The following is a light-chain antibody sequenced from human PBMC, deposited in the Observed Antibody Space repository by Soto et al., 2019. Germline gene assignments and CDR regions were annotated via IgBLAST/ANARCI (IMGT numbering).Light chain of an antibody. J-gene: IGLJ3*02. CDR1: STDAVTYKY. Sequence: QSALTQPVSVSGSPGQSITISCTGTSTDAVTYKYVSWYQQHPGKAPKLVIYDVGNRPSGVSNRFSGSKSGNTASLTISGLQAEDEAHYYCSSYSSTTTVVFGGGTKLTVL. CDR2: DVG. CDR3: SSYSSTTTVV. V-gene: IGLV2-14*01.